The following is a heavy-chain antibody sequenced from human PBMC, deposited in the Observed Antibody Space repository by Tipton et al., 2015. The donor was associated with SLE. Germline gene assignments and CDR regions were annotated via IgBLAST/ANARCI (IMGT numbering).Heavy chain of an antibody. Sequence: LRLSCAVSGGSISSGGYSWSWIRQPPGKGLEWIGFLYPSGSTYYNPSLKSRVTISVHRSKNQLSLRPNSVTAADTAVYYCARSPRGGYYYYGMDVWGQGTTVTVSS. D-gene: IGHD6-13*01. J-gene: IGHJ6*02. CDR2: LYPSGST. CDR3: ARSPRGGYYYYGMDV. CDR1: GGSISSGGYS. V-gene: IGHV4-30-2*01.